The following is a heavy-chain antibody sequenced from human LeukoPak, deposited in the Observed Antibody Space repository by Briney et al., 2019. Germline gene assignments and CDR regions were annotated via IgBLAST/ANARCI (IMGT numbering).Heavy chain of an antibody. D-gene: IGHD3-10*01. CDR2: ISSSGTSI. V-gene: IGHV3-48*03. Sequence: PGGSLRLSCAASGFTFSSYEMNWVRQAPGKGLEWVSKISSSGTSIYYADSVKGRFTISRDNAKNSLYLQMNSLRAEDTAVYYCAKEYGSGSYPADYWGQGTLVTVSS. J-gene: IGHJ4*02. CDR1: GFTFSSYE. CDR3: AKEYGSGSYPADY.